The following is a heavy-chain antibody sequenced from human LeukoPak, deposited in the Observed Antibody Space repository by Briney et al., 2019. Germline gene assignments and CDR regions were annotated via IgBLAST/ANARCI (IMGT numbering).Heavy chain of an antibody. CDR2: IKQDGGQI. D-gene: IGHD2-8*01. Sequence: PGGSLRLSCAASEFTFGSYWMSWVRQAPGKGLEWVANIKQDGGQIYYLDSVKGRFTVSRDNAKNSLYLQMSSLRAGDTALYYCAKELYGNPSGYWGQGTRVTVSS. CDR1: EFTFGSYW. CDR3: AKELYGNPSGY. V-gene: IGHV3-7*03. J-gene: IGHJ4*02.